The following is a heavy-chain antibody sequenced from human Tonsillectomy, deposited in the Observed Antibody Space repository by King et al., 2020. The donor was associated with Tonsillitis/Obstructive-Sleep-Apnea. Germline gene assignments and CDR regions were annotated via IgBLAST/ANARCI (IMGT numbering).Heavy chain of an antibody. V-gene: IGHV3-30*03. CDR3: ARGSGGSYCAGGDYFDY. CDR2: ISYDGNNK. D-gene: IGHD1-26*01. CDR1: GFTFSSYG. Sequence: VQLVESGGGVVQPGRSLRLSCAASGFTFSSYGVHWVRQAPGKGLEWVAVISYDGNNKYYAHSVKGRFTISRDNSKNTLYLQMNSLRAEDTAIYYCARGSGGSYCAGGDYFDYWGQGTLVTVSS. J-gene: IGHJ4*02.